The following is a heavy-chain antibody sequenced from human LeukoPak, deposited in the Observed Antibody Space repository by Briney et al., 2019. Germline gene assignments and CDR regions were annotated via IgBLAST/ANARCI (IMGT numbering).Heavy chain of an antibody. V-gene: IGHV1-2*02. CDR1: GYIFTDYF. CDR2: IHPRTGDT. J-gene: IGHJ4*02. CDR3: ARISYFDWSPDY. D-gene: IGHD3-9*01. Sequence: ASVTVSCKGSGYIFTDYFMHWVRQAPGQGLEWMGYIHPRTGDTNYAHKFQGRVTMTRDTTINTAYMELSSLRSDDTAVYYCARISYFDWSPDYWAQGTLVTVSS.